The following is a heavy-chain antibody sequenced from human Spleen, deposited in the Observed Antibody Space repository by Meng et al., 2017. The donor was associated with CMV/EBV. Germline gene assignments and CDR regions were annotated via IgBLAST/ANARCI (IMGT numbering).Heavy chain of an antibody. D-gene: IGHD3-3*01. CDR2: INPNTGGT. CDR1: GYTFTGYY. J-gene: IGHJ4*02. Sequence: ASVKVSCKASGYTFTGYYIHWVRQAPGQGLEWMGWINPNTGGTHYVQKFQGRVTMTRDTSITTAYMELSRLRSDDTAVYYCARYYDFWSGYYFERYFDYWGQGTLVTVSS. V-gene: IGHV1-2*02. CDR3: ARYYDFWSGYYFERYFDY.